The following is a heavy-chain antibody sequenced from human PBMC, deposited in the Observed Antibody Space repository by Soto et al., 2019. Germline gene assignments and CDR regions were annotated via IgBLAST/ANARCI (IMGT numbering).Heavy chain of an antibody. D-gene: IGHD1-1*01. CDR2: INDVATTT. CDR3: ARVNDPDDY. V-gene: IGHV3-74*01. J-gene: IGHJ4*02. Sequence: EVHLVESGGGLVQPGGSLRLSCAASGFAFSRYWMHWVRQAPGGGLMWVSRINDVATTTHYADSVKGRFTVSRDNAKNTVYLQMDSLRAEDTALYYCARVNDPDDYWGQGTLVIVSS. CDR1: GFAFSRYW.